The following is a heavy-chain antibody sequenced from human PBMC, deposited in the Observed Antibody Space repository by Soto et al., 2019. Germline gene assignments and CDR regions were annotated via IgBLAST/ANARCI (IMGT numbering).Heavy chain of an antibody. CDR2: ISWDSGTL. CDR3: AQGRYRTMASSLGQ. D-gene: IGHD1-1*01. Sequence: EVQLVESGGGLVQPGRSLRLSCAASGFTFDDYAMHWVRQAPGKGLEWISGISWDSGTLGYADSVKGRIIISRDDAKNSFYLQMNSLRGEETALYCCAQGRYRTMASSLGQWGQGTLVTVSS. CDR1: GFTFDDYA. J-gene: IGHJ4*02. V-gene: IGHV3-9*01.